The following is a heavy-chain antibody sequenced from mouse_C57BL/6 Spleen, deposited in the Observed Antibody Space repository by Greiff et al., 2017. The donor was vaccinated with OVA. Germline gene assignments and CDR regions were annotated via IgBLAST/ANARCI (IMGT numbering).Heavy chain of an antibody. CDR2: IDPSDSYT. J-gene: IGHJ1*03. CDR1: GYTFTSYW. Sequence: QVQLQQPGAELVMPGASVKLSCKASGYTFTSYWMHWVKQRPGQGLEWIGEIDPSDSYTNYNQKFKGKSTLTVDKSSSTAYMQLSSLTSEDSAVYYCARSGGSSFNWYFDVWGTGTTVTVSS. V-gene: IGHV1-69*01. D-gene: IGHD1-1*01. CDR3: ARSGGSSFNWYFDV.